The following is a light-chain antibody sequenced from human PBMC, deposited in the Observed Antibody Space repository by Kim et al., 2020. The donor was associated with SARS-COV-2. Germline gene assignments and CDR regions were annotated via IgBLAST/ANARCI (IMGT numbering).Light chain of an antibody. V-gene: IGLV3-19*01. J-gene: IGLJ3*02. CDR3: GSRATRDNQP. Sequence: SSELTQDPAVSVALGQPVRITCQGDSLRNYYATWYQQKPGQAPLLVIYGKNNRPSGIPDRFSGSYSGNTASLTITGALAEDEADYYCGSRATRDNQPFGG. CDR2: GKN. CDR1: SLRNYY.